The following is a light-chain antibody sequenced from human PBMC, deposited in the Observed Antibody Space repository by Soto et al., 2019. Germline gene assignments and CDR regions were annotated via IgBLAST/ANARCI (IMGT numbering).Light chain of an antibody. J-gene: IGKJ1*01. V-gene: IGKV3-20*01. CDR3: QQYHNWPLT. Sequence: EIVLTQSPGTLSLSPGERATLSCRASQSVSSNYLAWYQQKPGQAPRLLIYGASTRATGIPDRFSGSGSGTDFTLTISSLQSEDFAIYYCQQYHNWPLTFGQGTKVDIK. CDR2: GAS. CDR1: QSVSSNY.